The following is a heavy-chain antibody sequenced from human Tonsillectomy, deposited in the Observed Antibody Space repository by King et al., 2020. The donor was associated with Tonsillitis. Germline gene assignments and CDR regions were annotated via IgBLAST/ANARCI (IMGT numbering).Heavy chain of an antibody. V-gene: IGHV3-7*03. Sequence: VQLVESGGGLVQPGGSLILSCAASGFSFNSDWMSWVRQAPGKGLEWVADINQDGSKTYYVASLRGRFTISRDNAKNSVYLQMYSLRAEDTAVYYCARDPHFGSDCYTLDFWGQGTLVTVS. CDR2: INQDGSKT. CDR3: ARDPHFGSDCYTLDF. J-gene: IGHJ4*02. D-gene: IGHD2-2*02. CDR1: GFSFNSDW.